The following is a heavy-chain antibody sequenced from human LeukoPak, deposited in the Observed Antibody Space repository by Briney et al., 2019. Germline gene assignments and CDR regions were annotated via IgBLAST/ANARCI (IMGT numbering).Heavy chain of an antibody. CDR2: ISYDGNHK. Sequence: GTSLRLSCAASGFTFSSGMHWVRQAPGKGLEWVAVISYDGNHKYYGDSVKGRFTISRDNSRNTLYLQMDSLKTKDTAVYYCAKGELHFNTCSFDCWGQGTLVTVSS. J-gene: IGHJ4*02. CDR1: GFTFSSG. V-gene: IGHV3-30*18. D-gene: IGHD1-26*01. CDR3: AKGELHFNTCSFDC.